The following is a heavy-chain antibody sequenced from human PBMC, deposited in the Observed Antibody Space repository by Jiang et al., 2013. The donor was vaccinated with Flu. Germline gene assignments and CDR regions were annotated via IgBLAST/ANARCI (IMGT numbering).Heavy chain of an antibody. D-gene: IGHD3-3*01. CDR3: AKDHAAGRGDFWSASYFPDF. CDR1: GFTFSSYG. J-gene: IGHJ4*02. V-gene: IGHV3-30*18. Sequence: QLLESGGGVVQPGRSLRLSCAASGFTFSSYGMNWVRQAPGKGLEWLAVISHDGSSKYHVDSMRDRFTISRDNSQNTLYLQINSLRSEDTAVYYCAKDHAAGRGDFWSASYFPDFWGQGTLVTVSS. CDR2: ISHDGSSK.